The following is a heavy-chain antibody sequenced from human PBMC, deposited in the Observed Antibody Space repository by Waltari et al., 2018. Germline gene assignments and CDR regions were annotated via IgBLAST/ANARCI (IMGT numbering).Heavy chain of an antibody. Sequence: QVQLVQSGAEVKKPGSSVKVSCKASGGTFSSYAIIWVRQATGQGLEWMGRIIPILGIANYAQKFQGRVTITADKSTSTAYMELSSLRSEDTAVYYCARASRDDILTGYHNYWGQGTLVTVSS. CDR3: ARASRDDILTGYHNY. J-gene: IGHJ4*02. CDR2: IIPILGIA. V-gene: IGHV1-69*04. CDR1: GGTFSSYA. D-gene: IGHD3-9*01.